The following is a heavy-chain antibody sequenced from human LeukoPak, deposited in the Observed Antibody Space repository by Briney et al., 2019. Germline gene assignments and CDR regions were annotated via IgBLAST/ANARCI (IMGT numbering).Heavy chain of an antibody. CDR2: ISWDGGAT. CDR1: GFTFDDYA. V-gene: IGHV3-43D*04. CDR3: AKGHCSGGSCYVLDS. D-gene: IGHD2-15*01. Sequence: TGGSLRLSCAASGFTFDDYAMHWVRQAPGKGLEWVSLISWDGGATYYADSVKGRFTISRDSSKSSLYLQLNSLRSEDTALYYCAKGHCSGGSCYVLDSWGQGTLVTVSS. J-gene: IGHJ4*02.